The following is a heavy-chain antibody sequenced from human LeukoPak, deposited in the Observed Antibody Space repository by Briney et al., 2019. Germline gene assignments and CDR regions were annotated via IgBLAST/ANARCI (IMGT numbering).Heavy chain of an antibody. CDR3: ARIPLRYFDWTPGYFDY. J-gene: IGHJ4*02. D-gene: IGHD3-9*01. CDR2: INAGNGNT. V-gene: IGHV1-3*01. Sequence: ASVKVSCKASGYTFTSYAMHWVRQAPGQRLEWMGWINAGNGNTKYSQKFQGRVTITGDTSASTAYMELSSLRSDDTAVYYCARIPLRYFDWTPGYFDYWGQGTLVTVSS. CDR1: GYTFTSYA.